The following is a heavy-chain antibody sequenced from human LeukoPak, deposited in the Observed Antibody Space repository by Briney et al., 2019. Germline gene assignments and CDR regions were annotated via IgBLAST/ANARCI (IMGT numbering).Heavy chain of an antibody. CDR2: ISRSATTI. J-gene: IGHJ4*02. CDR3: ARVGALSSSWLLY. CDR1: GFTFSSYS. D-gene: IGHD6-13*01. Sequence: PGGSLRLSCAASGFTFSSYSMNWVRQAPGKGLEWVSSISRSATTIYYADSVKGRFTISRDNAKNSLYLQMNSLRAEDTAVHFCARVGALSSSWLLYWGQGTLVTVSS. V-gene: IGHV3-48*04.